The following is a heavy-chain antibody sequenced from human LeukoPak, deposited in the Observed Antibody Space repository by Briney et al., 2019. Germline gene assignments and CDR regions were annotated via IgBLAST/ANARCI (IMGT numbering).Heavy chain of an antibody. V-gene: IGHV1-69*04. CDR1: GGIFSSYA. CDR2: IIPILGIA. Sequence: SVKVSCKASGGIFSSYAISWVRQAPGQGLEWMGRIIPILGIANYAQKFQGRVTITADKSTSTAYMDLSRLRSEDTAVYYCARDLPPYYFDYWGQGTLVTVSS. J-gene: IGHJ4*02. CDR3: ARDLPPYYFDY.